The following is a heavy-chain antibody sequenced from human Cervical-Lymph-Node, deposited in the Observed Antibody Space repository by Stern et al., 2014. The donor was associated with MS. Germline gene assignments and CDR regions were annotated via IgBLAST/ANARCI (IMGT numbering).Heavy chain of an antibody. D-gene: IGHD3-16*01. CDR3: ARYVRTYYFDF. CDR2: IYYSGNT. Sequence: VQLEESGPGLVKPSETLSLTCTVSGDSISSYYWSWIRQSPGMRLEWIGYIYYSGNTKYNPSLKSRVTISVDTSKNQFSLKLSSVTAADTAVYYCARYVRTYYFDFWGQGTLVTVSS. V-gene: IGHV4-59*01. J-gene: IGHJ4*02. CDR1: GDSISSYY.